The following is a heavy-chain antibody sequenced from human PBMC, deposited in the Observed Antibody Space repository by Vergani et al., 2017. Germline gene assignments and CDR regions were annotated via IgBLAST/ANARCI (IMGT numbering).Heavy chain of an antibody. V-gene: IGHV1-46*01. CDR3: VRSNYGYDF. J-gene: IGHJ4*02. Sequence: QVHLVQSAAEVKKPGASVRVSCKASGYTFTNYFLHWVRQAPGQGLEWMAIFDPNGGGTNYAPKFQGRLTLTRDTSTTTVYMSLRSLTSEDTALYYCVRSNYGYDFWGQGTLVTGS. D-gene: IGHD3-16*01. CDR2: FDPNGGGT. CDR1: GYTFTNYF.